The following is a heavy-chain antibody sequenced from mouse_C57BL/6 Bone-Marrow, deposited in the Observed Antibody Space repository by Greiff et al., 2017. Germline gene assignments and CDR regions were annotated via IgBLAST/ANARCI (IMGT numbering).Heavy chain of an antibody. V-gene: IGHV1-81*01. CDR1: GYTFTSYG. CDR3: SREWYYYGSSTYYYARDY. Sequence: QVQLQQSGAELARPGASVKLSCKASGYTFTSYGISWVKQRTGQGLEWIGEIYPRSGNTYYNEKFKGKATLTADKSSSTAYMELRSLTSEDSAVYFCSREWYYYGSSTYYYARDYWGQGTSVTVTA. D-gene: IGHD1-1*01. CDR2: IYPRSGNT. J-gene: IGHJ4*01.